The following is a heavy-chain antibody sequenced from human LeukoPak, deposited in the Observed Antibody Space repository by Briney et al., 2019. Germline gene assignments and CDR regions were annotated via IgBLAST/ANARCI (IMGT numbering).Heavy chain of an antibody. CDR3: ARGRSTENFDY. CDR1: GYTLTGYY. Sequence: ASVKVSCKASGYTLTGYYIHWVRQAPGQRLKWMGWINSNTGATHYAQKFQGRVTMTRDTSISTAYLELSRLRSDDTAVYYCARGRSTENFDYWGQGTLVTVSS. V-gene: IGHV1-2*02. CDR2: INSNTGAT. J-gene: IGHJ4*02.